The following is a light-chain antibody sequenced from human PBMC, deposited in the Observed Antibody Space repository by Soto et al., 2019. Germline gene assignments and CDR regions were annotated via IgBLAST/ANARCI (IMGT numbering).Light chain of an antibody. J-gene: IGLJ3*02. CDR1: SSDIGGYNS. CDR2: DVS. CDR3: VAWDDNLSSRV. V-gene: IGLV2-8*01. Sequence: QSVLTQSPSASGSPGQSVTISCTGTSSDIGGYNSVSWYQQHPGKAPKVMIYDVSKRPSGVPDRFSGSKSGTSASLVITGLRPEDEADYYCVAWDDNLSSRVFGGGTKLTVL.